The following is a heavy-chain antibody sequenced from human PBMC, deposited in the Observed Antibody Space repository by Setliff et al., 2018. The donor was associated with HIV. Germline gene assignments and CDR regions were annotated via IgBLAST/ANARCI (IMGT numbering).Heavy chain of an antibody. D-gene: IGHD2-21*02. V-gene: IGHV4-38-2*02. Sequence: SETLSLTCTVSGFSITRSYYWGWMRQPPGKGLEWIGSIYHDGTTHYNPSLKSRVTLSVDTSKNQFSLNLSSVAAADTAVYYCARDPIYCGGDCYGDYWGQGTLVTVSS. CDR3: ARDPIYCGGDCYGDY. CDR2: IYHDGTT. CDR1: GFSITRSYY. J-gene: IGHJ4*02.